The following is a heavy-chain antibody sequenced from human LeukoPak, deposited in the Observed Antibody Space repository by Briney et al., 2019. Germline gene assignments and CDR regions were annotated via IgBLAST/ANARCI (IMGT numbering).Heavy chain of an antibody. CDR3: ARDPKNIIVGATIDAFDI. CDR2: VFYSGST. Sequence: PSETLSLTCTVSGDSISSHSWSWIRQPPGKGLESIGYVFYSGSTNYNPSLNSRVTISVDTSKNQLSLKVRSVTAADTAMYYCARDPKNIIVGATIDAFDIWGQGTMVTVSS. D-gene: IGHD1-26*01. CDR1: GDSISSHS. J-gene: IGHJ3*02. V-gene: IGHV4-59*11.